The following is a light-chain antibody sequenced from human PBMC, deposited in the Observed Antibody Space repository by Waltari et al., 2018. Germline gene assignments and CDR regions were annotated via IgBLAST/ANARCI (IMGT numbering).Light chain of an antibody. CDR3: QQYGSSPRYT. J-gene: IGKJ2*01. CDR2: GAS. V-gene: IGKV3-20*01. CDR1: QSVSSSY. Sequence: EIVLTQSPGTLSFSPGETATLSCRASQSVSSSYLAWYQQKPGQAPRLLIYGASSRATGIPDRFSGSGSGTDFTLTISRLEPEDFAVYYCQQYGSSPRYTFGQGTKLEIK.